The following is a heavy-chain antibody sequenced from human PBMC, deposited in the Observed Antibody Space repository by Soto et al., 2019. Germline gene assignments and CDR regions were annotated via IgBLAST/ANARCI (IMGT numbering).Heavy chain of an antibody. D-gene: IGHD3-10*01. CDR1: GFSLSTSGVG. V-gene: IGHV2-5*01. Sequence: SGPTLVNPTQTLTLTCTFSGFSLSTSGVGVGWIRQPPGKALEWLVVVHWNDADHYSPSLKSRLAITKDTSKNMVVLTMTNMDPVDTATYYCANRIVGEGLDIWGQGTMVTVSS. CDR2: VHWNDAD. CDR3: ANRIVGEGLDI. J-gene: IGHJ3*02.